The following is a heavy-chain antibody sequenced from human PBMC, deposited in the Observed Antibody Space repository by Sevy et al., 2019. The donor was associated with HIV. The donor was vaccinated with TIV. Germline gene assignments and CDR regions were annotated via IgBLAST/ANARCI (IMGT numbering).Heavy chain of an antibody. CDR3: AKAGVRVGGTFDLFYFDY. V-gene: IGHV3-23*01. Sequence: GGSLRLSCAASGFTFSTYAMSWVRQAPGKGLEWVSGISGSGVTTYYADSVKGLFTISRDNSKNTLYLQMNSLTAEDTAVYYCAKAGVRVGGTFDLFYFDYWGQGTLVTVSS. CDR1: GFTFSTYA. J-gene: IGHJ4*02. D-gene: IGHD6-19*01. CDR2: ISGSGVTT.